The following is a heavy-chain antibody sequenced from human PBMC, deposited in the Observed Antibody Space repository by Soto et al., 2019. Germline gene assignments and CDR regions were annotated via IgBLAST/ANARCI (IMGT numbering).Heavy chain of an antibody. D-gene: IGHD2-15*01. V-gene: IGHV3-21*01. CDR1: GFTFSSYN. J-gene: IGHJ1*01. Sequence: GGSLRLSCAASGFTFSSYNMNWVRQAPGKGLEWVSSISSSSDYIHYADSVKGRFTISRDNAKNSLYLQMNSLRAEDTAVYYCARDLGYCSGGSCYSVYFQHWGQGTLVTVSS. CDR2: ISSSSDYI. CDR3: ARDLGYCSGGSCYSVYFQH.